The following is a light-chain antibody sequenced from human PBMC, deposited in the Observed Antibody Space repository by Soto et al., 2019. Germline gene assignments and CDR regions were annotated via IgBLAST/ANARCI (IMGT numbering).Light chain of an antibody. Sequence: QSALTQPPSVSGAPGQRVTISCTGSSSNIGAGYDVHWYQQLPGTAPKLLIYGNSNRPSGVPDRFSGSKSGTSASLAITGLQAEDVADYYCQSYDSSLSGGVFGGGTKLTVL. CDR3: QSYDSSLSGGV. J-gene: IGLJ2*01. CDR2: GNS. CDR1: SSNIGAGYD. V-gene: IGLV1-40*01.